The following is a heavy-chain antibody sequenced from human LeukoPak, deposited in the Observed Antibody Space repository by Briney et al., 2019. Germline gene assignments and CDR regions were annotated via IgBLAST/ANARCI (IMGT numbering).Heavy chain of an antibody. CDR2: ITLTGGT. CDR1: GGSFSGYY. D-gene: IGHD2-15*01. CDR3: ARARYCRGGSCFLDY. Sequence: ESLSLTCAVYGGSFSGYYWSWIRQPPGKGLEWIGEITLTGGTNYNPSLKSRVTISVDTSKNQFSLKLSSVTAADTAVYYCARARYCRGGSCFLDYWGQGTLVTVSS. J-gene: IGHJ4*02. V-gene: IGHV4-34*01.